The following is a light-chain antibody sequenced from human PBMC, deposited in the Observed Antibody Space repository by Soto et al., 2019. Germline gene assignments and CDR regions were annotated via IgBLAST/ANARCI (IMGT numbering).Light chain of an antibody. Sequence: DIQMTQSPSSLSASVGDRVTITCRASQSIHNYLNWYQLKPGIAPRLLIYAASSLQSGVPSRFSGSGSGTDFTLTIXSLQPEDFATYYCQQSYDVPRTFGPGTKVDFK. CDR3: QQSYDVPRT. CDR2: AAS. CDR1: QSIHNY. J-gene: IGKJ3*01. V-gene: IGKV1-39*01.